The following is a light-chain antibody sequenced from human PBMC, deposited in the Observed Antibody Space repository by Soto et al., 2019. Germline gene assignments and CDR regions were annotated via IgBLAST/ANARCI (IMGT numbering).Light chain of an antibody. J-gene: IGLJ3*02. V-gene: IGLV1-47*01. CDR3: AAWDDSLSGWV. CDR2: TNN. Sequence: QSVLTQPPSASGTPGQRVTISCSGSSSNIGSNYVYWYQQFPGTAPKLLIYTNNQRPPGVPDRFSGSKSGTSASLAISGLRSEDEANYYCAAWDDSLSGWVFGGGTKVTVL. CDR1: SSNIGSNY.